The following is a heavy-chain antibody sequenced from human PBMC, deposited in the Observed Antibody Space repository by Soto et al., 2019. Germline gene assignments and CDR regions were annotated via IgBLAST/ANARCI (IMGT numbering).Heavy chain of an antibody. D-gene: IGHD3-16*02. J-gene: IGHJ5*02. Sequence: QVQLVQSGAEVKKPGASVKVSCKASGYTFTSYGISWVRQAPGQGLEWMGWISVYNGNTNYAQKLQGRVTMTTDTSTSTAYMELRSLRSDDTAVYYCARVGGSTYYDYVWGSYRPGNCFDPWGQGTLVTVSS. V-gene: IGHV1-18*01. CDR3: ARVGGSTYYDYVWGSYRPGNCFDP. CDR1: GYTFTSYG. CDR2: ISVYNGNT.